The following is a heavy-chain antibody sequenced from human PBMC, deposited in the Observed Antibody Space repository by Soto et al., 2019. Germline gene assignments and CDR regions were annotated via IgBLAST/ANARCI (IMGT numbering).Heavy chain of an antibody. V-gene: IGHV3-30-3*01. CDR2: ISYDGSNK. CDR1: GFTFSSYA. J-gene: IGHJ3*02. D-gene: IGHD3-22*01. Sequence: PGGSLRLSCAASGFTFSSYAMHWVRQAPGKGLEWVAVISYDGSNKYYADSVKGRFTISRDNSKNTLYLQMNSLRAEDTAVYYCARELEEYYYDSSDAFDIWGQGTMVTVSS. CDR3: ARELEEYYYDSSDAFDI.